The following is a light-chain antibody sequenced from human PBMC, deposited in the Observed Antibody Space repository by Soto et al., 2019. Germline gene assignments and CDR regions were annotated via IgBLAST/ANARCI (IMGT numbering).Light chain of an antibody. V-gene: IGKV3D-15*01. CDR3: QHLDT. Sequence: EIVMTQSPATLSVSPGERATLSCRASQSVSDSLAWYQQKPGQAPRLLIYGASTRATGIPARFSGSGSGTEFTLTISSLQSEDFAVYYCQHLDTFGQGTKLESK. J-gene: IGKJ2*01. CDR1: QSVSDS. CDR2: GAS.